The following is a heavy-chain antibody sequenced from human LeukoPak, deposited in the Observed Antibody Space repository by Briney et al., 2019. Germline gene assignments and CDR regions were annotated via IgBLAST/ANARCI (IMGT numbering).Heavy chain of an antibody. D-gene: IGHD6-13*01. CDR2: ISSSSSYI. V-gene: IGHV3-21*01. CDR1: GFTFSRYS. Sequence: PGGSLRLSCAASGFTFSRYSMNWVRQAPGKGLEWVSSISSSSSYIYYADSVKGRFTISRDNAKNSLYLQMNSLRAEDTAVYYCARAGSSSWYPSFFDYWGQGTLVTVSS. J-gene: IGHJ4*02. CDR3: ARAGSSSWYPSFFDY.